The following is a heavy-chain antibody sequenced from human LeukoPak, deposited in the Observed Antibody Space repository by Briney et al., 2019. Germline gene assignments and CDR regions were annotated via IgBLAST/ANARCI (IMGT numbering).Heavy chain of an antibody. Sequence: GGSLRLSCAASGFTFSSYTMNCVRQAPGKGLEWVSSISSYSNYMYYADSVKGRFTISRDNARNSLYLQMNSLRADDTAVYYCARSGRGHSYGYPEGYWGQGTLATVSS. V-gene: IGHV3-21*01. CDR2: ISSYSNYM. CDR3: ARSGRGHSYGYPEGY. CDR1: GFTFSSYT. J-gene: IGHJ4*02. D-gene: IGHD5-18*01.